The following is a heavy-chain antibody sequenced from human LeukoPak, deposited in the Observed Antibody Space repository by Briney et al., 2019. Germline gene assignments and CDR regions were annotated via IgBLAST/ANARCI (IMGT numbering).Heavy chain of an antibody. V-gene: IGHV1-8*01. D-gene: IGHD6-6*01. CDR2: MNPNSGNT. CDR1: GYSFTSYD. CDR3: ARGSIAVEFDP. J-gene: IGHJ5*02. Sequence: ASLMVSCKASGYSFTSYDINWVRQATGQGLEWMGWMNPNSGNTGYAQKFQGRVTMTRNTSISTAYMELSSLRSEDTAVYYCARGSIAVEFDPWGQGTLVTVSS.